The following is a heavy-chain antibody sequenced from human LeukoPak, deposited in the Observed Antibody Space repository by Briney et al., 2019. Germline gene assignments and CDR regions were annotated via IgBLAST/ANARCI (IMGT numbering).Heavy chain of an antibody. CDR3: AKDVLGVPVTHDAFDI. CDR1: GFTFSSYA. Sequence: GGSLRLSCAASGFTFSSYAMSWVRQAPGKGLEWVSAISGSGGSTYYADSVKGRFTISRDNSKNTLYLQMNSLRAEDTAVYYCAKDVLGVPVTHDAFDIWGQGTMVTVSS. V-gene: IGHV3-23*01. D-gene: IGHD2-8*02. CDR2: ISGSGGST. J-gene: IGHJ3*02.